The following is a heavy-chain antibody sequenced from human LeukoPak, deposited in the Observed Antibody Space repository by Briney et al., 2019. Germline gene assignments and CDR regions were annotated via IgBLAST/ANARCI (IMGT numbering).Heavy chain of an antibody. Sequence: SETLSLTCTVSGYSISSGYYWGWIRQPPGKGLEWIGSIYHSGSTYYNPSLKSRVTISVDTSKNQFSLKLSSVTAADTAVYYCARSCHCSGGSCYVNYYYYYMDVWGKGTTVTVSS. V-gene: IGHV4-38-2*02. CDR3: ARSCHCSGGSCYVNYYYYYMDV. J-gene: IGHJ6*03. CDR1: GYSISSGYY. D-gene: IGHD2-15*01. CDR2: IYHSGST.